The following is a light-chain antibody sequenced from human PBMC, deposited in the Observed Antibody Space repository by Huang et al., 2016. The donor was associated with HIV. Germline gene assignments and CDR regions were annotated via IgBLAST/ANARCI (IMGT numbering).Light chain of an antibody. J-gene: IGKJ5*01. CDR2: LGS. CDR3: MQALQTPG. V-gene: IGKV2-28*01. CDR1: QSLLHSNGYNY. Sequence: DIVMTQSPLSLPVTPGEPASISCRSSQSLLHSNGYNYLDWYLQKTGQSPQLLIYLGSNRASGVPDRCSGSGSGTDFTLKISRVEAEDVGVYYCMQALQTPGFGQGTRLEIK.